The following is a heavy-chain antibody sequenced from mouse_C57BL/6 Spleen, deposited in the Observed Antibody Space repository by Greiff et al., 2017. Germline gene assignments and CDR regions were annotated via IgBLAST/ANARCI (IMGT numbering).Heavy chain of an antibody. D-gene: IGHD1-1*01. J-gene: IGHJ4*01. CDR1: GFTFSDYG. Sequence: DVKLVESGGGLVKPGGSLKLSCAASGFTFSDYGMHWVRQAPEKGLEWVAYISSGSSTIYYADTVKGRFTISRDNAKNTLFLQMTSLRSEDTAMYYCARAPLRYAMDYWGQGTSVTVSS. CDR2: ISSGSSTI. V-gene: IGHV5-17*01. CDR3: ARAPLRYAMDY.